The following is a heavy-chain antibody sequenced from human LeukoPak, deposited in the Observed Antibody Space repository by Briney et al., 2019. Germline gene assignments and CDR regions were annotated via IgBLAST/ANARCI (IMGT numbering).Heavy chain of an antibody. V-gene: IGHV4-59*01. D-gene: IGHD2-8*02. CDR3: ARHTGGSVRGCFDP. J-gene: IGHJ5*02. CDR2: VYYTGST. CDR1: GGSIGNYY. Sequence: TSEALSLTCTVSGGSIGNYYWSWIRQTPGKGLEWIGYVYYTGSTNYNPSLQSRVRLSVDTSRNQFSLKLNSLTAADTAVYYCARHTGGSVRGCFDPWDQGALVTASS.